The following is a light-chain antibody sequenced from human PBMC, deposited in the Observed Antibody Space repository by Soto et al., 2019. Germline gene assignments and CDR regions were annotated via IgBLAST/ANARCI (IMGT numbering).Light chain of an antibody. Sequence: QAVVTQPPSASASLGASVTLTCTLSSGYSNYKVDWYQQRPGKGPRFVMRVGTGGIVGSKGDGIPDRFSVLGSGLNRYLTIKNIQEEDESDYHCGADHGSGSNFVQGVVFGGGTKVTVL. CDR3: GADHGSGSNFVQGVV. J-gene: IGLJ2*01. CDR1: SGYSNYK. V-gene: IGLV9-49*01. CDR2: VGTGGIVG.